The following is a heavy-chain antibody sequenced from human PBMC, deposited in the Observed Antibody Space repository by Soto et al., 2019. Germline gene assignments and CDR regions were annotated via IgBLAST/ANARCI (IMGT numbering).Heavy chain of an antibody. D-gene: IGHD6-19*01. CDR1: GYTFTSYG. CDR3: ARDRASGRSQSSGWYSFDY. V-gene: IGHV1-18*01. CDR2: ISAYNGNT. Sequence: QVQLVQSGAEVKKPGASVKVSCKASGYTFTSYGISWVRQAPGQGLEWMGWISAYNGNTNYAQKLQGRVTMTTDTSTSTAYMEVRSLRSDDTAVYYCARDRASGRSQSSGWYSFDYWGQGTLVTVSS. J-gene: IGHJ4*02.